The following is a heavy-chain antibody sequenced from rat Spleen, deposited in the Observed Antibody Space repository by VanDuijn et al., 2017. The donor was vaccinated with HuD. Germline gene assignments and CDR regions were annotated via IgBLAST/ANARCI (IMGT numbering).Heavy chain of an antibody. V-gene: IGHV2S8*01. Sequence: QVHLKESGPGLVQPSQTLSLTCTVSGLSLTSNGVSWVRQPPGKGLEWIAAISSGGSTYYNSALKSRLSISRDTSKSQVFLKVNSLQTGDTATYYCARADIASISSDGIWGQGVMVTVSS. CDR1: GLSLTSNG. CDR3: ARADIASISSDGI. J-gene: IGHJ2*01. D-gene: IGHD1-2*01. CDR2: ISSGGST.